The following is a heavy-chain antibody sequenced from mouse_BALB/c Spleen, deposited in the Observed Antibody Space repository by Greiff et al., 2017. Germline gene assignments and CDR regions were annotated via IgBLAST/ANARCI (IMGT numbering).Heavy chain of an antibody. CDR1: GYTFTSYV. CDR2: INPYNDGT. CDR3: ARGGSLIYDGYTWFAY. Sequence: EVKVVESGPELVKPGASVKMSRKASGYTFTSYVMHWVKQKPGQGLEWIGYINPYNDGTKYNEKFKGKATLTSDKSSSTAYMELSSLTSEDSAVYYCARGGSLIYDGYTWFAYWGQGTLVTVSA. D-gene: IGHD2-3*01. J-gene: IGHJ3*01. V-gene: IGHV1-14*01.